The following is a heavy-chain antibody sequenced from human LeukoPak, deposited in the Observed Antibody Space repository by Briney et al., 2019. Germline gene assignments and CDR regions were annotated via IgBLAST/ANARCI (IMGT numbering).Heavy chain of an antibody. Sequence: GGSLRLSCAASGFISTNYWMSWVCQAPGKGLEWVAIIKQDGSEKYYVDSVRGRFTISRDNAKNSQYLQVNSLRAEDTAVYYCARVGTTGTTDAFDIWGQGTMVTVSS. CDR1: GFISTNYW. CDR2: IKQDGSEK. CDR3: ARVGTTGTTDAFDI. J-gene: IGHJ3*02. D-gene: IGHD1-1*01. V-gene: IGHV3-7*01.